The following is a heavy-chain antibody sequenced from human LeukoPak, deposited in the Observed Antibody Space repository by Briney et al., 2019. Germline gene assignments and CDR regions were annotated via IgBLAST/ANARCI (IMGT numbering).Heavy chain of an antibody. J-gene: IGHJ6*04. V-gene: IGHV1-69*13. Sequence: SVKVSCKASGGTFSSYAISWVRQAPGQGLEWMGGIIPIFGTANYAQKFQGRVTITADESTSTAYMELSSLRSEDTAVYYCARGGYDLFYYYYYCMDVWGKGTTVTVSS. CDR2: IIPIFGTA. D-gene: IGHD5-12*01. CDR1: GGTFSSYA. CDR3: ARGGYDLFYYYYYCMDV.